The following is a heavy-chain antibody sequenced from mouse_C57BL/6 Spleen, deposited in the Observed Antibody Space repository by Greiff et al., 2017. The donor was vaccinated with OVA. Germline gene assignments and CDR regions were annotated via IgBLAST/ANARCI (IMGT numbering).Heavy chain of an antibody. V-gene: IGHV5-9-1*02. CDR1: GFTFSSYA. Sequence: EVKLVESGEGLVKPGGSLKLSCAASGFTFSSYAMSWVRQTPEKGLEWVAYISSGSDYIYSADTVKGRFAISRDNARNTLYLQMSSLKSEDTAKYDCTKDNNGYDFDYWGQGTTLTVSS. CDR2: ISSGSDYI. J-gene: IGHJ2*01. CDR3: TKDNNGYDFDY. D-gene: IGHD1-1*01.